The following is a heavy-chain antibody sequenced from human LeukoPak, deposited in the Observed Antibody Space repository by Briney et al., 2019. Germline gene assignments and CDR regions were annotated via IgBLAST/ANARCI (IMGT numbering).Heavy chain of an antibody. V-gene: IGHV3-23*01. D-gene: IGHD5-18*01. CDR2: ISNSGGST. Sequence: GGSLRLSCAASGFTFSSYVMGWVRQAPGRGLEWVSSISNSGGSTYYADSVKGRFTISRDNSKNTLYLQMNSLRAEDTAVYYCARGYSYFDYWGQGTLVTVSS. J-gene: IGHJ4*02. CDR3: ARGYSYFDY. CDR1: GFTFSSYV.